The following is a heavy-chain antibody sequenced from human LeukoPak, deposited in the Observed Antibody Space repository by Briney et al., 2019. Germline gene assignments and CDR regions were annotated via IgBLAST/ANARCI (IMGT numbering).Heavy chain of an antibody. Sequence: GGSLRLSCATSGFTFSTYEMNWVRQAPGKGLEWVSFISSSGSPIYYADSVKGRFTISRDNAKNSLYLQMNKLRAEDTAVYYCARSWKAGGRGQGTLDTVSS. CDR3: ARSWKAGG. CDR1: GFTFSTYE. V-gene: IGHV3-48*03. D-gene: IGHD1-1*01. CDR2: ISSSGSPI. J-gene: IGHJ4*02.